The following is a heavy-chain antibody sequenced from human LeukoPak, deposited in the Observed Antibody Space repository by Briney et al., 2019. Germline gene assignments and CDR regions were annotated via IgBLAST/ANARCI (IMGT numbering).Heavy chain of an antibody. V-gene: IGHV3-53*01. Sequence: PGGSLRLSCAASGFTVSSNYMSWVRQAPGKGLEWVSVFYSGGSTYYADSVKGRFTISRDNAKNSLYLQMNSLRAEDTAVYYCARGRLAVATGAFDIWGQGTMVTVSS. CDR1: GFTVSSNY. CDR3: ARGRLAVATGAFDI. J-gene: IGHJ3*02. D-gene: IGHD6-19*01. CDR2: FYSGGST.